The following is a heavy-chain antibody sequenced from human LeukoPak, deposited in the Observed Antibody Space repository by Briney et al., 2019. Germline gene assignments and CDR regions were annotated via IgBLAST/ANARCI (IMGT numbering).Heavy chain of an antibody. J-gene: IGHJ4*02. CDR1: AYSFSIYG. Sequence: ASVKVSCKPSAYSFSIYGITWARQAPGQGLEYLGWISASDGTTNYAQKVQDRVTMTTDTSTSTAYLELRSLRSEDTAVYYCARCGAAVTTHFSHWGQGTLVTVSS. CDR2: ISASDGTT. CDR3: ARCGAAVTTHFSH. D-gene: IGHD4-17*01. V-gene: IGHV1-18*01.